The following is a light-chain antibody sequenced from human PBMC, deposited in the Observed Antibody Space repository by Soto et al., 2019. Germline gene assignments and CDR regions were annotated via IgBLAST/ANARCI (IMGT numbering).Light chain of an antibody. J-gene: IGKJ1*01. CDR2: GAS. V-gene: IGKV1-27*01. CDR1: EDISNY. Sequence: DIQMTQSPSSLSASVGDRVTITCRASEDISNYLAWYQQKPGKVAKLPIYGASTLQAGVPSRFSGSGSGTDFTLTISSLQTEDVATYYCQNYNRAAWTFGQGTKVESK. CDR3: QNYNRAAWT.